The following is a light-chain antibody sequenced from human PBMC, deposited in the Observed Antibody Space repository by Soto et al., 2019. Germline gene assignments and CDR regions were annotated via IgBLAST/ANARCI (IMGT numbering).Light chain of an antibody. CDR1: QSVSNN. Sequence: EIVMTQSPATLSVSPGEKVTLSCRASQSVSNNLAWYQQKPGQAPRLLIYFASTRATGIPARFSGSGSGTEFSLTISSLQSEDFVLYYCQQYNKWPLTFGGGTKVETK. CDR3: QQYNKWPLT. CDR2: FAS. J-gene: IGKJ4*01. V-gene: IGKV3-15*01.